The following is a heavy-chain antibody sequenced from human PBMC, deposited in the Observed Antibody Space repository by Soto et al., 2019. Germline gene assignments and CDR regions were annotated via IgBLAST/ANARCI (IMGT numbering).Heavy chain of an antibody. CDR3: ARSWVTGKGGMDV. CDR1: GYTFTSYG. V-gene: IGHV1-18*01. CDR2: INGYTGNT. Sequence: QVQLVQSGAEVKKPGASVKVSCKASGYTFTSYGFSWVRQAPGQGLEWMGWINGYTGNTHYAQKFQGRVTMTKDTSTSTAYMELWTLISDDTAVYYCARSWVTGKGGMDVWGQGTTXTXSS. J-gene: IGHJ6*02. D-gene: IGHD3-16*01.